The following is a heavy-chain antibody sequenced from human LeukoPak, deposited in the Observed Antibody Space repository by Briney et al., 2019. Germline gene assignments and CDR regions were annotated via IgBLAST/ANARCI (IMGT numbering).Heavy chain of an antibody. D-gene: IGHD2-21*01. V-gene: IGHV1-8*01. J-gene: IGHJ6*02. Sequence: ASVKVSCKASGYTFTSYDVNWVRQATGQGLEWMGWMNPNSGNTGYAQKFQGRVTMTRDTSISTAYMELSRLRSDDTAVYYCARDKYCGGDCYYGMDVWGQGTTVTVSS. CDR3: ARDKYCGGDCYYGMDV. CDR2: MNPNSGNT. CDR1: GYTFTSYD.